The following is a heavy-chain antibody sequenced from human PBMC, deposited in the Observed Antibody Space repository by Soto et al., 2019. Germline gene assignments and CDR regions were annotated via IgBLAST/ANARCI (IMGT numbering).Heavy chain of an antibody. CDR1: GFTFSNYA. CDR2: ISGSGART. D-gene: IGHD3-3*01. CDR3: ARGDSYYDFGIEC. V-gene: IGHV3-23*01. J-gene: IGHJ4*02. Sequence: PGGSLRLSCAVSGFTFSNYAMSWVRQAPGKGLEWVTSISGSGARTYYADSVKGRITTSRDNSENTLFLQVSSLRGEDTAVYYCARGDSYYDFGIECWGQGTVVTVSS.